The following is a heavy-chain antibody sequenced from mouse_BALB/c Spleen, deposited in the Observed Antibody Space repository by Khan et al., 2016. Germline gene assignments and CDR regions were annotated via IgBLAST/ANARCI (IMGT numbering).Heavy chain of an antibody. CDR1: GFTFSSFG. D-gene: IGHD1-1*01. Sequence: EVELVESGGGLVQPGGSRKLSCAASGFTFSSFGMHWVHQAPEKGLEWVAYISSGSSTIYYADTVKGRFTISRDNPKNTLFLQMTSLRSEDTAMYYCARSGYYGSNPAWFAYWGQGTLVTVSA. J-gene: IGHJ3*01. V-gene: IGHV5-17*02. CDR2: ISSGSSTI. CDR3: ARSGYYGSNPAWFAY.